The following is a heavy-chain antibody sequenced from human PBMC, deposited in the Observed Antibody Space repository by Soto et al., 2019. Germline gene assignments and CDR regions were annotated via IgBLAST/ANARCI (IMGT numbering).Heavy chain of an antibody. D-gene: IGHD4-17*01. CDR1: GGSIISYY. J-gene: IGHJ4*02. Sequence: QVQLQESGPGLVKPSETLSLTCTVSGGSIISYYWSWIRQPPGKGLEWIGYIYYSGSTNYNPSLKSRVTISVDTSKNQFSLKLSSVTAADTAVYYCARALRLDYWGQGTLVTVSS. CDR2: IYYSGST. V-gene: IGHV4-59*01. CDR3: ARALRLDY.